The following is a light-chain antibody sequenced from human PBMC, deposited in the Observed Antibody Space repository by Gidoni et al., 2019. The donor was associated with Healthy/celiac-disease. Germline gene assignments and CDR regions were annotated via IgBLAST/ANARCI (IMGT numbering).Light chain of an antibody. CDR2: GAS. Sequence: EIVMTQSPATLSVSPGERATLSGRASQSVSSNLAWYQQKPGQAPRLLIYGASTRATGIPARFSGSGSGTEFTRTISSLQSEDFAVYYCQQYNNRRTFXXXTKVEIK. J-gene: IGKJ1*01. V-gene: IGKV3-15*01. CDR1: QSVSSN. CDR3: QQYNNRRT.